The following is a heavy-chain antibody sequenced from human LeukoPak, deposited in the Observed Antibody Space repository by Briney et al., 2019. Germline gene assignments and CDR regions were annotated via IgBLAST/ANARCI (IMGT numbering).Heavy chain of an antibody. CDR1: GYTFTSYD. V-gene: IGHV1-8*01. J-gene: IGHJ3*02. D-gene: IGHD4-17*01. CDR3: ARVLGNDYGDYENAFDI. Sequence: ASVKVSCKASGYTFTSYDINWVRQATGQGLEWMGWMNPNSGNTGYAQKFQGRVTMARNTSISTAYMELSSLRSEDTAVYYCARVLGNDYGDYENAFDIWGQGTMVTVSS. CDR2: MNPNSGNT.